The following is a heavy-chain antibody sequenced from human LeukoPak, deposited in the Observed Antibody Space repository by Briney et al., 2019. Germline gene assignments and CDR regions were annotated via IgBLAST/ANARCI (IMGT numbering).Heavy chain of an antibody. CDR3: ARNPFETAGYNWFDP. V-gene: IGHV4-4*07. Sequence: SETLSLTCTVSGDSIRAYYWNWIRLPAGKGLEWIGRMYISGSTDYNPSLKSRVTMSLDTTKNQFSLKLSSVTAADTAVYYCARNPFETAGYNWFDPWGQGTLVTVSS. CDR1: GDSIRAYY. J-gene: IGHJ5*02. CDR2: MYISGST. D-gene: IGHD6-13*01.